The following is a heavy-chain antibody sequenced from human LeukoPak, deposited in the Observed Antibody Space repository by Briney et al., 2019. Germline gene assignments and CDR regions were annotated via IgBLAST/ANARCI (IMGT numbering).Heavy chain of an antibody. CDR2: VSHSGST. CDR3: ARVGSGRYNYGYSLVY. V-gene: IGHV4-4*02. Sequence: SETLSLTCAVSNASISGRNWWNWVRQPPGKGLEWIGEVSHSGSTNYNPSLKSRVTISVDKSKNQFSLTLSSVTAADTAVYYCARVGSGRYNYGYSLVYWGQGTLVTVSS. D-gene: IGHD5-18*01. CDR1: NASISGRNW. J-gene: IGHJ4*02.